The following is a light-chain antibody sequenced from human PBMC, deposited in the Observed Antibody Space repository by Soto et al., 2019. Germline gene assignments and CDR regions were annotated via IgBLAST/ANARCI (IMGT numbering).Light chain of an antibody. CDR3: QQSYSTPWT. CDR1: QSISSY. J-gene: IGKJ1*01. CDR2: ATS. V-gene: IGKV1-39*01. Sequence: DLQMTQSPSSLSASVGDRVTITCRASQSISSYLNWYQQRPGKAPKLLIYATSSLQSGVPSRFSGSGSGTDFTLTISSLQPEDFATYYCQQSYSTPWTSGQGSKVEIK.